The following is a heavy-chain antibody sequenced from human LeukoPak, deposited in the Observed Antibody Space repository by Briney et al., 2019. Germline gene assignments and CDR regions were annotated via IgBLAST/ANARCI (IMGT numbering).Heavy chain of an antibody. J-gene: IGHJ4*02. V-gene: IGHV1-69*05. CDR1: GGTFSSYA. CDR2: IIPIFGTA. CDR3: ARVTGSGSYYGL. D-gene: IGHD1-26*01. Sequence: ASVKVSCKASGGTFSSYAISWVRQAPGQGLEWMGGIIPIFGTANYAQKFQGRVTITTDESTSTAYMELSSLRSEDTAVYYCARVTGSGSYYGLWGQGTLVTVSS.